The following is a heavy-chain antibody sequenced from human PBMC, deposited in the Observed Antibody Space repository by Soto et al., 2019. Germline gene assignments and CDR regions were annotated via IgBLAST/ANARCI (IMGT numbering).Heavy chain of an antibody. J-gene: IGHJ4*02. CDR1: GFTFSSYA. V-gene: IGHV3-23*01. CDR3: AKDLPPNYYDSSGYSDY. D-gene: IGHD3-22*01. Sequence: GGSLRLSCAASGFTFSSYAMSWVRQAPGKGLEWVSAISGSGGSTYYADSVKGRFTISRDNSKNTLYLQMNSLRAEDTAVYYCAKDLPPNYYDSSGYSDYWGQGTLVTVSS. CDR2: ISGSGGST.